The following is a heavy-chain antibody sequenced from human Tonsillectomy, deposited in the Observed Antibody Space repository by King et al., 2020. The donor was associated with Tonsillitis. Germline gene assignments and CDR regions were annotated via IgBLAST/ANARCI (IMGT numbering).Heavy chain of an antibody. CDR2: ISGSGGST. CDR3: AKALTVTTPPGPPTEYYFDY. J-gene: IGHJ4*02. Sequence: VQLVESGGGLVQPGGSLRLSCAASGFTFSSYAMSWVRQAPGKGLEWVSAISGSGGSTYYADSVKGRFTISRDNSKNTLYLQMNSLRAEDTAVYYCAKALTVTTPPGPPTEYYFDYWGQGTLVTVSS. CDR1: GFTFSSYA. D-gene: IGHD4-17*01. V-gene: IGHV3-23*04.